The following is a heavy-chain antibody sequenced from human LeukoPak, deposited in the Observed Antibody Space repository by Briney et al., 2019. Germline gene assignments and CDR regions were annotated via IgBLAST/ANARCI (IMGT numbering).Heavy chain of an antibody. Sequence: PRASVTVSCKASGYTFTGYYMHWGRQAPGQGREWMGWINANSGGTNYAQKFQGRVTMTRDTSISTAYMELSRLRSDDTAVYYCARARDGYILAPADAFDIWGQGTMVTVSS. J-gene: IGHJ3*02. CDR2: INANSGGT. CDR3: ARARDGYILAPADAFDI. V-gene: IGHV1-2*02. D-gene: IGHD5-24*01. CDR1: GYTFTGYY.